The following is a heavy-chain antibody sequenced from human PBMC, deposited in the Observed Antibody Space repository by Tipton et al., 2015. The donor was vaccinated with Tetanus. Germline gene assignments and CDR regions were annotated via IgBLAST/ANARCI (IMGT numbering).Heavy chain of an antibody. Sequence: LSLTCTVTGGSLSSSHWAWIRQPPGRGLEWLGKITYSRTTNYNPSLKSRLTISIDTSSSQFSLKLTSATAADTAVYYCARANYDSSKKGPFDSWGQGSLVIVSS. CDR2: ITYSRTT. D-gene: IGHD1-7*01. J-gene: IGHJ4*02. CDR3: ARANYDSSKKGPFDS. CDR1: GGSLSSSH. V-gene: IGHV4-59*01.